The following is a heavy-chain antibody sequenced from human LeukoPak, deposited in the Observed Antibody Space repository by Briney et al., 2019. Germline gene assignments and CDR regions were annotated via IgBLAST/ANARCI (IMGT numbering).Heavy chain of an antibody. CDR3: AKPHMVRGVKADFDY. V-gene: IGHV3-23*01. CDR1: GFTFSSYW. D-gene: IGHD3-10*01. Sequence: GGSLRLSCAASGFTFSSYWMSWVRQAPGKGLEWVSAISGSGGSTYYADSVKGRFTISRDNSKNTLYLQMNSLRAEDTAVYYCAKPHMVRGVKADFDYWGQGTLVTVSS. J-gene: IGHJ4*02. CDR2: ISGSGGST.